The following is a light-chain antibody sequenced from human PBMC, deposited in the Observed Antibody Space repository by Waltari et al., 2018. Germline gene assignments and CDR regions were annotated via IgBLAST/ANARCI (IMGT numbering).Light chain of an antibody. V-gene: IGLV2-14*03. CDR2: DVS. Sequence: QSALTQPASVSGSPGQSITISCTGTSSDVGTYNYVSWYQQHPGKAPKLLVYDVSYPPSWVSYRFSGSKSGNTASLTISGLQAEDEADYYCSSYITTNTLELFGGGTSLTVL. CDR3: SSYITTNTLEL. CDR1: SSDVGTYNY. J-gene: IGLJ3*02.